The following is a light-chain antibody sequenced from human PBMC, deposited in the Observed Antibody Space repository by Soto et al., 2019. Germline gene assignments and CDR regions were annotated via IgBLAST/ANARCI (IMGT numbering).Light chain of an antibody. J-gene: IGLJ1*01. V-gene: IGLV2-8*01. CDR3: SSYTDRKNLV. CDR2: DVT. Sequence: ALTQSPSASGSPGQSVTISCTGTSSDIGGYNSVSWYQQHPGKAPKVMIYDVTKRPSGVPDRFSGSKSGNTASLTVSALQAEDEADYYCSSYTDRKNLVFGTGTKVT. CDR1: SSDIGGYNS.